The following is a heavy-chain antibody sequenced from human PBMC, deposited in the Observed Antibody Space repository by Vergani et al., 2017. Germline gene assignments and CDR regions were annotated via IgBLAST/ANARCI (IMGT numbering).Heavy chain of an antibody. CDR2: IYPPDSAT. Sequence: EVELVQSGPEMRKPGESLKISCKGSEYSFGNYWIGWVRQMPGKGLEWMGIIYPPDSATRYSPAFQGQVTISADKSISTAFLQWDSLKASDTALYYCARHTTYTDSWGQGTLVTVSS. V-gene: IGHV5-51*01. CDR1: EYSFGNYW. J-gene: IGHJ4*02. CDR3: ARHTTYTDS. D-gene: IGHD1-1*01.